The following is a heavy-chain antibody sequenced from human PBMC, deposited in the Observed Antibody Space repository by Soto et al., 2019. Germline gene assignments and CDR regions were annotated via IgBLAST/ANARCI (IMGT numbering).Heavy chain of an antibody. CDR2: VAQNGYV. J-gene: IGHJ4*02. Sequence: QVQLQESGPGLVKPSGTLSLTCTVSNGSISSSNWWSWVRQSPGKGLEWIGEVAQNGYVGSIPSLEGRRTILLGEPTNRFSLRMTSVTAADTAVYYCARNRLDGYDFDSWGQGILVTVSS. D-gene: IGHD5-12*01. V-gene: IGHV4-4*02. CDR3: ARNRLDGYDFDS. CDR1: NGSISSSNW.